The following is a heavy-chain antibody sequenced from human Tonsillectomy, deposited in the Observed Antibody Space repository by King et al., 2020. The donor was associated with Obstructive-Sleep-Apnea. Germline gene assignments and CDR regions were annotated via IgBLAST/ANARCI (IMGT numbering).Heavy chain of an antibody. Sequence: QLQESGPGLVKPSGTLSLTFAVSGCSISSSHWWSWVRQPPGKGLVWIWEICHSGTTNYNPPLKSRVTISVDKSKNQFSLKLRSVTAADTAVYYCARDSSGYSYEDYWGQGTLVTVSS. J-gene: IGHJ4*02. V-gene: IGHV4-4*02. D-gene: IGHD5-18*01. CDR3: ARDSSGYSYEDY. CDR2: ICHSGTT. CDR1: GCSISSSHW.